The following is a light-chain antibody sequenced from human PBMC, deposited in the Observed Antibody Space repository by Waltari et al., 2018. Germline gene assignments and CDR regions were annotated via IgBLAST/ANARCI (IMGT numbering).Light chain of an antibody. CDR1: RYVGTS. Sequence: EIVMTQSPATLSMSPGERATLSCRASRYVGTSLAWYQQKPGQAPRLLIYDASARATGIPARFSGSGSGTEFTLTISSLQSEDFVVYYCQQYNYWPSFTFGPGTKVDIK. V-gene: IGKV3-15*01. CDR3: QQYNYWPSFT. CDR2: DAS. J-gene: IGKJ3*01.